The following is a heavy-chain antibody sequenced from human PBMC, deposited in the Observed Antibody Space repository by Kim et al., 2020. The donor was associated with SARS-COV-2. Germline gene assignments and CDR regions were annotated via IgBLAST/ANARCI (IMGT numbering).Heavy chain of an antibody. Sequence: SETLSLTCAVYGGSFSGYYWSWIRQPPGKGLEWIGEINHSGSTNYNPSLKSRVTISVDTSKNQFSLKLSSVTAADTAVYYCARGRGRLVRGEDYWGQGTL. CDR1: GGSFSGYY. CDR2: INHSGST. J-gene: IGHJ4*02. V-gene: IGHV4-34*01. CDR3: ARGRGRLVRGEDY. D-gene: IGHD6-19*01.